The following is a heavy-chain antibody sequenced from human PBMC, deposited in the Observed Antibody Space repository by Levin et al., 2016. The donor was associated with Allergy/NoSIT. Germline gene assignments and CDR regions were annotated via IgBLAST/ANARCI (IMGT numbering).Heavy chain of an antibody. CDR3: ARGSGYEVDY. J-gene: IGHJ4*02. Sequence: SQTLSLTCAVYGGSFSGYYWSWIRQPPGKGLEWIGEINHSGRTNNNPSLKRRVTISVDTSKNQFSLKVSSVTAADTAVYYCARGSGYEVDYWGQGTLVTVSS. CDR2: INHSGRT. D-gene: IGHD5-12*01. V-gene: IGHV4-34*01. CDR1: GGSFSGYY.